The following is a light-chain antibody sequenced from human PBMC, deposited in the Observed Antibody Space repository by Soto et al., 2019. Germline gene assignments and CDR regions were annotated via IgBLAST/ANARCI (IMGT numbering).Light chain of an antibody. CDR2: EVS. V-gene: IGLV2-14*01. CDR1: SSDVGCYNY. CDR3: SSYTSSSTRV. J-gene: IGLJ3*02. Sequence: QSALTQPASVSGSLGQSITLSCTGTSSDVGCYNYVFWYQQHPGKAPKLMIYEVSNRPSGVSNRFSGSKSGNTASRTISVLQAEKEAEYYCSSYTSSSTRVFVGGTKVTVL.